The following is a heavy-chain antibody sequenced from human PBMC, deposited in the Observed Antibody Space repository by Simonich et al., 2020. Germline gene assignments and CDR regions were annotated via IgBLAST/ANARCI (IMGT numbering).Heavy chain of an antibody. CDR2: IWYDGNNK. CDR1: GFNFSSYG. V-gene: IGHV3-33*01. J-gene: IGHJ4*02. Sequence: QVQLVESGGGVVQPGRSLRLSCAASGFNFSSYGMHWVRQALGKGLGWVAVIWYDGNNKYYAHSVKGRFTTSRDNSKNTLYLQMNSLGAEDTAVYYCARERAAAGEAFDYWGQGTLVTVSS. D-gene: IGHD6-13*01. CDR3: ARERAAAGEAFDY.